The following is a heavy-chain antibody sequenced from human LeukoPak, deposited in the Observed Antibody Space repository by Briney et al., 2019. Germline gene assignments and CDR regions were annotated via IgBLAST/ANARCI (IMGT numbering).Heavy chain of an antibody. Sequence: ASVKVSCKASGYTFTGYYMHWVRLAPGQGLEWMGWVNPNSGGTNYAQKFQGRVTMTRDTSISTAYMELSRLRSDDTAMYYCARSSGWKYNIDYWGQGTLVTVSS. J-gene: IGHJ4*02. CDR1: GYTFTGYY. V-gene: IGHV1-2*02. CDR3: ARSSGWKYNIDY. CDR2: VNPNSGGT. D-gene: IGHD6-19*01.